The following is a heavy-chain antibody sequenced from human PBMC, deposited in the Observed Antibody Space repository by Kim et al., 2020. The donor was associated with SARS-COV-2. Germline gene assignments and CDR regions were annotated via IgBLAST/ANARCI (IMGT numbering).Heavy chain of an antibody. V-gene: IGHV4-38-2*02. CDR1: GYSIRTHQY. CDR2: IYHSGET. J-gene: IGHJ6*02. CDR3: ARHNFMDV. Sequence: SETLSLTCTLSGYSIRTHQYWGWIRQPPGKGLEWIGSIYHSGETFYNSSLSSRVTVSVDTSKNQFSLTLNSVTAADTAVYYCARHNFMDVWGQGTTVIVSS.